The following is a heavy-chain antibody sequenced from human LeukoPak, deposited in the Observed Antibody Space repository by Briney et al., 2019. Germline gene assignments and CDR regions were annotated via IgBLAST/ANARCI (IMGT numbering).Heavy chain of an antibody. CDR2: IYYSGST. D-gene: IGHD4-17*01. CDR1: GGSISSSSYY. V-gene: IGHV4-39*07. J-gene: IGHJ6*03. CDR3: ARGYGDLIYYMDV. Sequence: SETLSLTCTVSGGSISSSSYYWGWIRQPPGKGLEWIGSIYYSGSTYYNPSLKSRVTISVDTSKNQFSLKLNSVTAADTAVYYCARGYGDLIYYMDVWGKGTTVTVSS.